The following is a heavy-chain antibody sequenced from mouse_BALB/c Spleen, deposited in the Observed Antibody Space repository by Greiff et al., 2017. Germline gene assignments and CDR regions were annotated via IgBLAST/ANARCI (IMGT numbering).Heavy chain of an antibody. J-gene: IGHJ3*01. CDR1: GFTFSSYG. Sequence: DVKLQESGGGLVQPGGSLKLSCAASGFTFSSYGMSWVRQTPDKRLEMVATINSNGGSTYYPDSVKGRFTISRDNAKNTLYLQMSSLKSEDTAMYYCARVGDGNYSWFAYWGQGTLVTVSA. CDR2: INSNGGST. V-gene: IGHV5-6-3*01. D-gene: IGHD2-1*01. CDR3: ARVGDGNYSWFAY.